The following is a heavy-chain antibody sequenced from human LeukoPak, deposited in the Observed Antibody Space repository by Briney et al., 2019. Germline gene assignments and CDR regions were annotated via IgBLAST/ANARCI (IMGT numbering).Heavy chain of an antibody. Sequence: ARSLSLSCAVSGPSFSSYSMHWVRQAPGKGLEWVAVISYHGRNKYYTDFVKGRFTIARDSSKNTVEMQRYSLRGDETGIYECARNQGYARSRSKRGGLYMDVWNRGPTVIVS. V-gene: IGHV3-30*10. J-gene: IGHJ6*03. CDR2: ISYHGRNK. CDR3: ARNQGYARSRSKRGGLYMDV. D-gene: IGHD5-12*01. CDR1: GPSFSSYS.